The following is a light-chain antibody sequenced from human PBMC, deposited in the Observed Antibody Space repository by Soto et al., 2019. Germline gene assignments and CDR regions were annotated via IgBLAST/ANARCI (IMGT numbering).Light chain of an antibody. CDR3: QQYGHSLGYT. J-gene: IGKJ2*01. Sequence: EIVLTQSPGTLSLSPGERATLSCRASQSVSNNYLAWYQQKPGQTPRLLIYGASSRATGIPDRFSGSGSGTDFTLTISRLEPEDFAVYFCQQYGHSLGYTFGQGTKLEIK. CDR1: QSVSNNY. V-gene: IGKV3-20*01. CDR2: GAS.